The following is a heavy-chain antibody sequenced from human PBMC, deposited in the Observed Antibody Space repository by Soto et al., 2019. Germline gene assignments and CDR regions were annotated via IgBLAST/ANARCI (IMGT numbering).Heavy chain of an antibody. D-gene: IGHD5-12*01. CDR3: ARDFVNNNSGYDSDAFDI. CDR2: IYYSGST. J-gene: IGHJ3*02. Sequence: QVQLQESGPGLVKPSQTLSLTCTVSGGSISSGGYYWSWIRQHPGKGLEWIGYIYYSGSTYYNPSRKSRVTISVDTSKNQCALKLSSVTAADTAVYYCARDFVNNNSGYDSDAFDIWGQGTMVTVSS. V-gene: IGHV4-31*03. CDR1: GGSISSGGYY.